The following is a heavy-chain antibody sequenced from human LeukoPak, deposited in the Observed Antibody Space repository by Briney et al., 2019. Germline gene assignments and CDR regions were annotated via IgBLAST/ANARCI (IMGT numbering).Heavy chain of an antibody. D-gene: IGHD3-10*01. CDR2: IYYGGST. CDR3: AREGCRGCGFDY. Sequence: SQTLSLTCTVSGGSISSGSYYWSWIRQPPGKGLEWIGYIYYGGSTNYNPSLKSRVTISVDTSKNQFSLKLSSVTAADTAVYYCAREGCRGCGFDYWGQGTPVTVSS. V-gene: IGHV4-61*01. CDR1: GGSISSGSYY. J-gene: IGHJ4*02.